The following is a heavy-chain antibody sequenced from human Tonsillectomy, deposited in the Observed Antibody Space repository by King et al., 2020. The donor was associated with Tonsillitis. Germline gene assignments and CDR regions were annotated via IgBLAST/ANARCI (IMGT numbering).Heavy chain of an antibody. D-gene: IGHD3-10*01. V-gene: IGHV3-48*02. Sequence: EVQLVESGGGLVQPGGSLRLSCAASGFTFSSYSMNWVRQAPGKGLEWVSYISSSSSTIYYADSVKGRFTISRDNAKNSLFLQMNSLRDEDTAVYYCASSVVLYGSGTYGYDYYAMDVWGQGTTVTVSS. CDR1: GFTFSSYS. J-gene: IGHJ6*02. CDR2: ISSSSSTI. CDR3: ASSVVLYGSGTYGYDYYAMDV.